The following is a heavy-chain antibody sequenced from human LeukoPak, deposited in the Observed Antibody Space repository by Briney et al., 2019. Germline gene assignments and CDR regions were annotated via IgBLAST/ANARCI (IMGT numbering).Heavy chain of an antibody. CDR3: ARDGRSGSAWTPHYFYMDV. J-gene: IGHJ6*03. D-gene: IGHD1-26*01. CDR2: IRSEVHGGTT. Sequence: GSLRLSCTASGFTFGDYPVSWVRQAPGKGLQWVGFIRSEVHGGTTQYGASVRGRFTISRDDSKSIAYLQMNSLKTEDTAVYYCARDGRSGSAWTPHYFYMDVWGKGTTVTVSS. V-gene: IGHV3-49*04. CDR1: GFTFGDYP.